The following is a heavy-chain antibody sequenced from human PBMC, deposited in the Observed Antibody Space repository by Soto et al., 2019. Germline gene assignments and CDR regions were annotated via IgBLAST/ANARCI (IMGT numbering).Heavy chain of an antibody. CDR1: SCSISSSNW. D-gene: IGHD2-15*01. CDR3: ARVVVVAATPLNYYYYMDV. CDR2: IYHSGST. Sequence: SETLSLTCAVSSCSISSSNWWSWVRQPPGKGLEWIGEIYHSGSTNYNPSLKSRVTISVDKSKNQFSLKLSSVTAADTAVYYCARVVVVAATPLNYYYYMDVWGKGTTVTVSS. V-gene: IGHV4-4*02. J-gene: IGHJ6*03.